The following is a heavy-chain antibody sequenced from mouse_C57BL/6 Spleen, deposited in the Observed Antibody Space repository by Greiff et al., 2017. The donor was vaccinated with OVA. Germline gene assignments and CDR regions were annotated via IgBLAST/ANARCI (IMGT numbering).Heavy chain of an antibody. CDR3: TRRPTTVVEGAMDY. Sequence: EVQLVESGEGLVKPGGSLKLSCAASGFTFSSYAMSWVRQTPEKRLEWVAYISSGGDYIYYADTVKGRFTISRDNARNTLYLQMSSLKSEDTAMYYCTRRPTTVVEGAMDYWGQGTSVTVSS. CDR2: ISSGGDYI. V-gene: IGHV5-9-1*02. CDR1: GFTFSSYA. J-gene: IGHJ4*01. D-gene: IGHD1-1*01.